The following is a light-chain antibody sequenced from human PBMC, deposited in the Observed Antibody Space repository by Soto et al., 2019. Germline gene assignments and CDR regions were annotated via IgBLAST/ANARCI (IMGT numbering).Light chain of an antibody. Sequence: EIVMTQSPATLSVSPGERATLSCRASQSVSSNLAWYQQKPGQAPRLLIYGESTRTTGIPARFSGSGAGTEFTLTISSLQSEDFAVYYCQQYNSWPPLTFGGGTKVEIK. V-gene: IGKV3D-15*01. CDR3: QQYNSWPPLT. J-gene: IGKJ4*01. CDR2: GES. CDR1: QSVSSN.